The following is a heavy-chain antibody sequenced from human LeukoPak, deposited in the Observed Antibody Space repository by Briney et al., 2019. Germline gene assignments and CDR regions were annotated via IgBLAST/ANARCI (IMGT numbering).Heavy chain of an antibody. J-gene: IGHJ4*02. D-gene: IGHD3-22*01. CDR2: IYTSGST. V-gene: IGHV4-61*02. CDR3: ATSPIYYDSSGYLGY. Sequence: KPSETLSLTCTVSGGSISSGSYYWSWIRQPAGKGLEWIGRIYTSGSTNYNPSLKNRVTISVDTYKNQFSLKLSSVTAADTAVYYCATSPIYYDSSGYLGYWGQGTLVTVSS. CDR1: GGSISSGSYY.